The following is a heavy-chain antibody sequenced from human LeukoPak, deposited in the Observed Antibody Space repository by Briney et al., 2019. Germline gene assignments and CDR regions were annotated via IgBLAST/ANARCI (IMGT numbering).Heavy chain of an antibody. CDR2: INHSGST. CDR1: GGSFSGYY. Sequence: SETLSLTCAAYGGSFSGYYWIWIRQPPGKGLEWIGEINHSGSTNYNPSLKSRVTISVDTPKNQFSLKLSSVTAADTAVYYCARVLGTMIVVALRNGGAFDIWGQGTMVTVSS. J-gene: IGHJ3*02. CDR3: ARVLGTMIVVALRNGGAFDI. V-gene: IGHV4-34*01. D-gene: IGHD3-22*01.